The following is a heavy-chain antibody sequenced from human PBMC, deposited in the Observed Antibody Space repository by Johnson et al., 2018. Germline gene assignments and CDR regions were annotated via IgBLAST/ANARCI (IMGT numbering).Heavy chain of an antibody. CDR2: ISYDGSNN. Sequence: QVQLVQSGGGVVQXGRSLRLXCAASGFTFSSYAMHWVRQAPGTGLEWVTVISYDGSNNYYAAPVKGRFTISRDNSKNTLSLQMNSLRAEDTAVYYWAKDPGGYSSSSEYFQHWGQGTLVTVSS. CDR1: GFTFSSYA. J-gene: IGHJ1*01. CDR3: AKDPGGYSSSSEYFQH. V-gene: IGHV3-30-3*01. D-gene: IGHD6-13*01.